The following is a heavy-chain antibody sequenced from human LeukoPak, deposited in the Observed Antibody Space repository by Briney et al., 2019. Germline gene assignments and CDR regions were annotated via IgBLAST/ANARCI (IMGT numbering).Heavy chain of an antibody. CDR3: AKDRAAAGPYYYYYYMDV. V-gene: IGHV3-30*04. J-gene: IGHJ6*03. Sequence: GGSLRLSCAASGFTFSSYAMYWVRQAPGKGLEWVAVISYDGGNKNYADSVKGRFTISRDNSKNTLYLQMNSLRAEDTAVYYCAKDRAAAGPYYYYYYMDVWGKGTTVTISS. CDR2: ISYDGGNK. D-gene: IGHD6-13*01. CDR1: GFTFSSYA.